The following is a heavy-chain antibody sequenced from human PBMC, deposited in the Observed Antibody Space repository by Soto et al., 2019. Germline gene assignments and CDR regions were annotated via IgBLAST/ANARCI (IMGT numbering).Heavy chain of an antibody. CDR1: GGSVSSGSYY. J-gene: IGHJ6*02. D-gene: IGHD2-2*01. CDR3: ARDLAGGGIVVVPTDYYYYGMDV. Sequence: PSETLSLTCTVSGGSVSSGSYYWSWIRQPPGKGLEWIGYIYYSGSTNYNPSLKSRVTISVDTSKNQFSLKLSSVTAADTAVYYCARDLAGGGIVVVPTDYYYYGMDVWGQGTMVTVSS. CDR2: IYYSGST. V-gene: IGHV4-61*01.